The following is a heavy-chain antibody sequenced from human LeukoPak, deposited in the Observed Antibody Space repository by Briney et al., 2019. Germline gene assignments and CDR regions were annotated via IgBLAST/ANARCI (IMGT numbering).Heavy chain of an antibody. V-gene: IGHV3-23*01. D-gene: IGHD1-26*01. CDR2: VGDTGGST. Sequence: GGSLRLSCAASGFTFSTYAMSWVRQAPGKGLEWVSSVGDTGGSTYYADSVKGRFTISRDNSKNTLYLQMNSLRVEDTAVYYCAKIAETSGTYGQGFDYWGQGTLVTVSS. CDR3: AKIAETSGTYGQGFDY. CDR1: GFTFSTYA. J-gene: IGHJ4*02.